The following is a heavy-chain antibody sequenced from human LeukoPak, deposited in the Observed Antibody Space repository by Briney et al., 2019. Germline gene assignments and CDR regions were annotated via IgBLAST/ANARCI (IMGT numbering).Heavy chain of an antibody. Sequence: GGTLRLSCAASGFTFSRYGMNWVRQAPGKGLEWVSSISSSSDYIYHADSVKGRFTISRDNPKKSLYLQMNSLRAEDTAVYYCARGATTTRFGRFDPWGQGTLVIVSS. J-gene: IGHJ5*02. D-gene: IGHD4-17*01. CDR1: GFTFSRYG. V-gene: IGHV3-21*01. CDR2: ISSSSDYI. CDR3: ARGATTTRFGRFDP.